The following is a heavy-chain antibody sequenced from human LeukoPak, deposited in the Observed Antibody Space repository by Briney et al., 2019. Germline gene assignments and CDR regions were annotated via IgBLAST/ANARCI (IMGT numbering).Heavy chain of an antibody. J-gene: IGHJ2*01. Sequence: GGSLRLSCAASGFTFSNYWMHWVRQAPGKGLVWVSRINSDGINTSYADSVKGRFTISRDNAKKSLYLQMDSLRPEDTALYYCAKATGDWYFDLWGRGTLVSVSS. CDR1: GFTFSNYW. CDR3: AKATGDWYFDL. D-gene: IGHD7-27*01. V-gene: IGHV3-74*01. CDR2: INSDGINT.